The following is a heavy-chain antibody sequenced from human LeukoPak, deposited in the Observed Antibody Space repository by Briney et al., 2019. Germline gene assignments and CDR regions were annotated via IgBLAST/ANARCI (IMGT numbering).Heavy chain of an antibody. CDR1: GFTVSSNY. CDR3: ARDLDYGDYVYGY. J-gene: IGHJ4*02. CDR2: IYSGGST. D-gene: IGHD4-17*01. Sequence: GGSLRLSCAASGFTVSSNYMIWVRQAPGKGLEWVSVIYSGGSTYYADSVKGRFTISRDNSKNTLYLQMNSLRAEDTAVYYCARDLDYGDYVYGYWGQGTLVTVSS. V-gene: IGHV3-66*02.